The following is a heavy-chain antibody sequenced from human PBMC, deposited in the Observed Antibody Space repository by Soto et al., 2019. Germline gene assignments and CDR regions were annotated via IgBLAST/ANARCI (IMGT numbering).Heavy chain of an antibody. CDR3: ARQIYDSDTGPNFQYYFDS. Sequence: GESLQISWKVSGYSFAGYWITWVREKPGKALEWMGRIDPSDSQTYYSPSFRGHVTISATKSITTVFLQWSSLRASDTAMYYCARQIYDSDTGPNFQYYFDSWGQGNPVTGSS. D-gene: IGHD3-22*01. J-gene: IGHJ4*02. CDR2: IDPSDSQT. CDR1: GYSFAGYW. V-gene: IGHV5-10-1*01.